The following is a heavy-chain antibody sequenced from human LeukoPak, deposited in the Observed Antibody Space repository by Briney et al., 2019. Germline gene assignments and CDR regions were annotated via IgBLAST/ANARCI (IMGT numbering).Heavy chain of an antibody. D-gene: IGHD4-23*01. CDR1: GGTFSSYA. CDR2: IIPILGIA. V-gene: IGHV1-69*04. J-gene: IGHJ6*02. Sequence: SVKVSCKASGGTFSSYAISWVRQAPGQGLEWMGRIIPILGIANYAQKFQGRVMITADKSTSTAYMELSSLRSEDTAVYYCATVTVVTPRTRGRYYYYGMDVWGQGTTVTVSS. CDR3: ATVTVVTPRTRGRYYYYGMDV.